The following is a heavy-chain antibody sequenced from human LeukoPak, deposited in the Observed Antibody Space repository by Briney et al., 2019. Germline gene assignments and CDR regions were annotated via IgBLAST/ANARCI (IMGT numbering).Heavy chain of an antibody. V-gene: IGHV1-2*02. J-gene: IGHJ5*02. CDR1: GYTFTDYY. CDR2: INPNNGGT. D-gene: IGHD4-11*01. CDR3: ARAAVITGSTETFDP. Sequence: VASVKVSCKASGYTFTDYYMHWVRQAPGQGPAWMGWINPNNGGTNYAQKFQGRVTMTRDTSISTAYMELTRLIFDDTAIYYCARAAVITGSTETFDPWGQGTLVSVSS.